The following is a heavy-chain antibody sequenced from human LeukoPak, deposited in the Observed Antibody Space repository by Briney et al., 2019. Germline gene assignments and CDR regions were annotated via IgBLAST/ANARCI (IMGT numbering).Heavy chain of an antibody. CDR3: AWESMIARERKFDF. J-gene: IGHJ4*02. D-gene: IGHD3-16*01. Sequence: GASVKVSCKASGYPLTTYYMHWVRQAPGQGLEWVGIINPSGGSTNYAQKFQGRVTMTRDTSTSTVYMELSSLRSEDTAVYYCAWESMIARERKFDFWGQGTLVTVSS. V-gene: IGHV1-46*01. CDR2: INPSGGST. CDR1: GYPLTTYY.